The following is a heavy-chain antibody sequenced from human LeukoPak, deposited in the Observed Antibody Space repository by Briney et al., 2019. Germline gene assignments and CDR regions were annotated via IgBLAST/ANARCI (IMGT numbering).Heavy chain of an antibody. CDR3: ARGHYQLLVIKRGYWFDP. Sequence: GASVKVSCKASGYTFTSYDINWVRQATGQGLEWMGWMNPNSGNTGYAQKFQGRVTMTRNTSISTAYMELSSLRSEDTAVYYCARGHYQLLVIKRGYWFDPWGQGTLVTVSS. D-gene: IGHD2-2*01. CDR2: MNPNSGNT. V-gene: IGHV1-8*01. CDR1: GYTFTSYD. J-gene: IGHJ5*02.